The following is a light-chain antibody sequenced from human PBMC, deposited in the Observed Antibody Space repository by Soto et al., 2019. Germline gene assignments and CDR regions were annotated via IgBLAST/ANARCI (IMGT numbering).Light chain of an antibody. Sequence: EIVLTQSPATLSWSPGERATLSCRASQSVSSYLGWYQQKPGQAPRLLIYDASNRATGIPARFSGSGSGTDFTLTISSLEPEDFAVYYCQQRSIWPLAFGGGTKVEIK. CDR2: DAS. J-gene: IGKJ4*01. V-gene: IGKV3-11*01. CDR3: QQRSIWPLA. CDR1: QSVSSY.